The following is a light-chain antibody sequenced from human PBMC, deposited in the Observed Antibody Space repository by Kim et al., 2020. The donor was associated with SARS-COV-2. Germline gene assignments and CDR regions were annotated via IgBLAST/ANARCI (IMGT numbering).Light chain of an antibody. CDR2: GAS. V-gene: IGKV3-15*01. Sequence: ETVMTQSPAPLSVSPGERVTLSCRASQTVSSSLAWYQQKPGQAPRLLIYGASARATGTPARFSGSASGTEFTLTISSLQSEDFAVYYCQQYYNWPRTFGQGTKVEIK. J-gene: IGKJ1*01. CDR1: QTVSSS. CDR3: QQYYNWPRT.